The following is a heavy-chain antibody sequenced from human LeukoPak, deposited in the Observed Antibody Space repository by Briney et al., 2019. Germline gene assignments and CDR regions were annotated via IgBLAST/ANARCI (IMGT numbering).Heavy chain of an antibody. CDR3: ASLSSSWYPGSFYGMDV. J-gene: IGHJ6*02. CDR2: IKQDASQE. Sequence: PGGSLRLSCAASGFTFSSYWMSWVRQAPGKGPEWVAHIKQDASQEDHVDSVKGRFTISRDNSKNTLYLQMNSLRAEDTAVYYCASLSSSWYPGSFYGMDVWGQGTTVTVSS. V-gene: IGHV3-7*01. CDR1: GFTFSSYW. D-gene: IGHD6-13*01.